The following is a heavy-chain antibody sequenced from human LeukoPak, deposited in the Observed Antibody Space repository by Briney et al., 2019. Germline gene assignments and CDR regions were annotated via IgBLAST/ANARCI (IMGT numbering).Heavy chain of an antibody. CDR2: IKQDGSEK. D-gene: IGHD6-19*01. V-gene: IGHV3-7*01. CDR1: GFTFSSYE. CDR3: ARVAAGAGTVIDS. J-gene: IGHJ4*02. Sequence: GGSLRLSCAASGFTFSSYEMNWVRQAPGKGLEWVANIKQDGSEKYYVDSVKGRFIIFRDNAKNSLYLQMSSLRVEDTAVYHCARVAAGAGTVIDSWGQGTLVTVSS.